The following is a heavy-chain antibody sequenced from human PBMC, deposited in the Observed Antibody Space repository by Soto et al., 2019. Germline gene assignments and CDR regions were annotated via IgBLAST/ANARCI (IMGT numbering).Heavy chain of an antibody. D-gene: IGHD3-16*01. CDR1: GYTFTSYD. CDR3: ARDKGGMVDY. Sequence: QVQLVQSGAEVKKPGASVKVSCKASGYTFTSYDINWVRQATGQGLEWMGWMNPNSGNTGYAQKSQGRVTVTRHTSIGTAYMELSSMRPEDTAVSYCARDKGGMVDYWGQATLVTVSS. CDR2: MNPNSGNT. V-gene: IGHV1-8*01. J-gene: IGHJ4*02.